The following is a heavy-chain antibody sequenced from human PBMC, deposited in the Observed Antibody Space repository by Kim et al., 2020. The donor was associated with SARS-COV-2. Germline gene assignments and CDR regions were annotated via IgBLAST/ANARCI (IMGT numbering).Heavy chain of an antibody. V-gene: IGHV3-23*01. CDR2: ISGSGGST. J-gene: IGHJ4*02. Sequence: GGSLRLSCAASGFTFSSYAMSWVRQAPGKGLEWVSAISGSGGSTYYADSVKGRFTISRDNAKNTLYLQMNSLRAEDTAVYYCAKANLRGIAVAGVDYWGQGTLVTVSS. D-gene: IGHD6-19*01. CDR1: GFTFSSYA. CDR3: AKANLRGIAVAGVDY.